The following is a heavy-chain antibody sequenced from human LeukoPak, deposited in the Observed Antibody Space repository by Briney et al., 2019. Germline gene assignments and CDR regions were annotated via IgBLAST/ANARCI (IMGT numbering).Heavy chain of an antibody. Sequence: GGSLRLSCAASGFTFSSYAMSWVRQAPGKGLEWVSAISGSGGSTYYADSVKGRFTISRDNSKNTLYLQMNSLRAEDTAVYYCASAASTVTTVPGYYFDYWGQGTLVTVSP. CDR2: ISGSGGST. V-gene: IGHV3-23*01. CDR1: GFTFSSYA. CDR3: ASAASTVTTVPGYYFDY. D-gene: IGHD4-17*01. J-gene: IGHJ4*02.